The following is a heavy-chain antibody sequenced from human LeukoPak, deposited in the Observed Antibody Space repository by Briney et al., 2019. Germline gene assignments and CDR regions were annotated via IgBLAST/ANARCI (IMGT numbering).Heavy chain of an antibody. Sequence: GGSLRLSCAASGFAFNTYSMNWVRQAPGKGLEWVSFISSSSTTIYYAASVKGRFTISRDNAKNSLYLQMNSLRDEDTAVYYCARDRGYYFDYWGQGTLVTVSS. J-gene: IGHJ4*02. CDR2: ISSSSTTI. D-gene: IGHD3-22*01. CDR1: GFAFNTYS. V-gene: IGHV3-48*02. CDR3: ARDRGYYFDY.